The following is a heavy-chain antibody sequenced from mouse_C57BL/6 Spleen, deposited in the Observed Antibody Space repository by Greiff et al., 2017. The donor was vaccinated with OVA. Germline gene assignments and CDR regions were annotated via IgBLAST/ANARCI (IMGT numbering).Heavy chain of an antibody. J-gene: IGHJ4*01. D-gene: IGHD1-1*01. CDR1: GFTFSSYT. CDR3: AIYGSSTDYYAMDY. Sequence: EVQRVESGGGLVKPGGSLKLSCAASGFTFSSYTMSWVRQTPEKRLEWVATISGGGGNTYYTDSVKGRFTISRDNAKNTLYLQMSSLRSEDTALYYCAIYGSSTDYYAMDYWGQGTSVTVSS. V-gene: IGHV5-9*01. CDR2: ISGGGGNT.